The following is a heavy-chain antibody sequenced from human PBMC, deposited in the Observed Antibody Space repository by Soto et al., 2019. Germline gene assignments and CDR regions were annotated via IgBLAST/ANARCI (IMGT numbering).Heavy chain of an antibody. Sequence: QVQLVQSGAEVKKPGASVKVSCKASGYTFTSHDINWMRQATGQGLEWMGWMNPHSGHTNYAQKFQGRVTMTRDTSISTAYMELTSLRSEDTAVYYCASDMSTNWGQGTLVTVSS. CDR2: MNPHSGHT. CDR1: GYTFTSHD. J-gene: IGHJ4*02. D-gene: IGHD2-2*01. V-gene: IGHV1-8*01. CDR3: ASDMSTN.